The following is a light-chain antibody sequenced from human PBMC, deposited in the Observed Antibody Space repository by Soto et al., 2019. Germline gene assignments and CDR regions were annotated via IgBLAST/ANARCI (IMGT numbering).Light chain of an antibody. V-gene: IGLV2-23*02. CDR2: EVS. J-gene: IGLJ3*02. CDR1: SSDVGSYNL. Sequence: QSALTQPASVSGSPGQSITISCTGTSSDVGSYNLVSWYQQHPGKAPKVMIYEVSKRPSGISNRFSGSKSGNTASLTISGRQAEDEAEYYCCSNGTGGTFMVFGGGTKVTVL. CDR3: CSNGTGGTFMV.